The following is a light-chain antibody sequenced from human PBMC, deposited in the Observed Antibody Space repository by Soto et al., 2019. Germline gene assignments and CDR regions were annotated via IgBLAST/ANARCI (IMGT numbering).Light chain of an antibody. J-gene: IGKJ2*01. Sequence: DIQLPQSPSSVSASVGDRVTLTCRASQGISNWLAWYQQKPGKAPKLLISAASTLQGGVPSRFSGSFSGTDFTLTITSLQAEDFATYFCQQADSLPVTFGQGTKLEIK. CDR3: QQADSLPVT. V-gene: IGKV1-12*01. CDR1: QGISNW. CDR2: AAS.